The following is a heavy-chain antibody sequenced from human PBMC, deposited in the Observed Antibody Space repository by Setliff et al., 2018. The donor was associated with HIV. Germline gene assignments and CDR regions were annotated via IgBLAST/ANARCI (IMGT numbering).Heavy chain of an antibody. CDR1: GGSISSGPYY. V-gene: IGHV4-39*01. CDR2: IYHSGKT. D-gene: IGHD3-16*01. Sequence: PSETLSLTCTVSGGSISSGPYYWGWIRQPPGKGLEWIGNIYHSGKTYYNPSLKSRVTMSADTSKNQISLMLRSMTAADTAVYYCAKHDFGEGSCFDPWGQGSLVTVSS. CDR3: AKHDFGEGSCFDP. J-gene: IGHJ5*02.